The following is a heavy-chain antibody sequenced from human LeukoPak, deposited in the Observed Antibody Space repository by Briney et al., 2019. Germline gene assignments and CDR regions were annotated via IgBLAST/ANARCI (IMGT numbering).Heavy chain of an antibody. D-gene: IGHD2-2*01. J-gene: IGHJ3*02. CDR3: ARTYCSSTTCFVVAFDI. CDR1: GGSFSGYH. Sequence: PSETLSLTCGVYGGSFSGYHWSWIRQPPGKGLEWIAEINDRGSTNYNPSLKSRVTISIDTSKNQFSLELSSVTAADTAVYYCARTYCSSTTCFVVAFDIWGRGTMVAVSS. V-gene: IGHV4-34*01. CDR2: INDRGST.